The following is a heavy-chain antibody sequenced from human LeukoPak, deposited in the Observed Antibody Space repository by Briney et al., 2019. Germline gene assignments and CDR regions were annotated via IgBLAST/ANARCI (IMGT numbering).Heavy chain of an antibody. CDR1: GXSFTSHW. CDR2: VNPDDSDT. V-gene: IGHV5-51*01. CDR3: ARLRWPRGGRSSFDY. Sequence: GESLKISCKGSGXSFTSHWIGWVRQMPGKGLEWMGIVNPDDSDTIYSPSFQGQVTISADESITTAYLQWSSLKASDTAMYYCARLRWPRGGRSSFDYWGQGVLVTVSS. D-gene: IGHD3-10*01. J-gene: IGHJ4*02.